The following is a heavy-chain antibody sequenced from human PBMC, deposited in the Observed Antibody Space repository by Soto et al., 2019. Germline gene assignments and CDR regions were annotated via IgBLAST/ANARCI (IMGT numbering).Heavy chain of an antibody. Sequence: ASVKVSCKASGYTFTSYGINWVRKAPGQGLVWMGCISAYNRHPNYAQKLQGRVTMTTDTSTSTAYMELRSLRSDDTAVYYCARGSPFYDYGDYVWFDPWGQGTLVTVSS. J-gene: IGHJ5*02. CDR2: ISAYNRHP. CDR1: GYTFTSYG. D-gene: IGHD4-17*01. CDR3: ARGSPFYDYGDYVWFDP. V-gene: IGHV1-18*01.